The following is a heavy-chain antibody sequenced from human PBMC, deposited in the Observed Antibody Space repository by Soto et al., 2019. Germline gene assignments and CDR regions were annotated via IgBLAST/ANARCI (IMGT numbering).Heavy chain of an antibody. J-gene: IGHJ4*02. Sequence: EVLLLESGGALAQPGGSLRLSCTASGFTFVNFAMTWVRQVPGKGLEWVASISPYSVPTYYAESVKGRFSISRDDSKNTLFLQMDGLRGDDSALYFCARPSREYEPTGLFFDSWGQGTLVAVSS. D-gene: IGHD1-1*01. V-gene: IGHV3-23*01. CDR3: ARPSREYEPTGLFFDS. CDR2: ISPYSVPT. CDR1: GFTFVNFA.